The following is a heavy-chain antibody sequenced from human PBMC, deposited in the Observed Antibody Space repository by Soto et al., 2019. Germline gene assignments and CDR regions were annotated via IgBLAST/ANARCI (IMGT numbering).Heavy chain of an antibody. Sequence: PSETLSLTCTVSGGSISTYYWSWIRQPPGKGLEWIGYIYYTGSSNYNPSLKSRVTMSVDTSKNQFSLKLSSVTAADTAVYYCARHGRFLEWLPVMDVWGKGTTVTVSS. V-gene: IGHV4-59*08. CDR1: GGSISTYY. CDR3: ARHGRFLEWLPVMDV. CDR2: IYYTGSS. J-gene: IGHJ6*04. D-gene: IGHD3-3*01.